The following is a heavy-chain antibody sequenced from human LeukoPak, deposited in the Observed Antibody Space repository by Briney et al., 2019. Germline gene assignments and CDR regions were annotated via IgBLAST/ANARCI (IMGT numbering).Heavy chain of an antibody. D-gene: IGHD3-16*01. Sequence: SETVSLTCTVSGGSISSGDYYWSWIRQPPGKGLEWIGNIYYSGSTYYNPSLKSRVTISVDTSKNQFSLKLSSVTAADTAVYYCARVGPGVWFDYWGQGTLVTVPS. CDR2: IYYSGST. CDR1: GGSISSGDYY. J-gene: IGHJ4*02. V-gene: IGHV4-30-4*01. CDR3: ARVGPGVWFDY.